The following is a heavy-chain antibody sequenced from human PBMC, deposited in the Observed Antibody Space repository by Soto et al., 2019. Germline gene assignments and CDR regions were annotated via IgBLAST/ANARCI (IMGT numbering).Heavy chain of an antibody. J-gene: IGHJ4*02. CDR2: ISGSGDST. Sequence: GSLRLSCAASGFTFSTYAMNWVRQAPGKGLEWVSGISGSGDSTYYADSVKGRFTISRDNSKNTLYLQMNSLRAEDTAVYYCAKGPYPSITMVRGAPVDYWGQGTLVTVSS. CDR3: AKGPYPSITMVRGAPVDY. CDR1: GFTFSTYA. D-gene: IGHD3-10*01. V-gene: IGHV3-23*01.